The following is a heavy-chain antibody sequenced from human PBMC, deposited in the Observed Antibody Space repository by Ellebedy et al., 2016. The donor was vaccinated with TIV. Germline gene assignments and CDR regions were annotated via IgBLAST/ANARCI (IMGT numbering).Heavy chain of an antibody. CDR1: GFTFSSYA. CDR3: ARDLGDGMDV. CDR2: ISSSSSYI. D-gene: IGHD3-16*01. V-gene: IGHV3-21*01. Sequence: GGSLRLXXAASGFTFSSYAMSWVRQAPGKGLEWVSSISSSSSYIYYADSVKGRFTISRDNAKNSLYLQMNSLRAEDTAVYYCARDLGDGMDVWGQGTTVTVSS. J-gene: IGHJ6*02.